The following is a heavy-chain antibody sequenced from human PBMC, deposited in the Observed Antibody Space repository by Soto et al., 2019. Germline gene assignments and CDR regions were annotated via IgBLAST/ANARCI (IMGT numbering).Heavy chain of an antibody. CDR2: IKSKTDGGTT. CDR1: GFTFSNAW. Sequence: EVQLVESGGGLVKPGGSLRLSCAASGFTFSNAWMSWVRQAPGKGLEWVGRIKSKTDGGTTDYAAPVKGTFTISRDDSKNTLYLQMNSLKTEDTAVYYCTTSNEDTDMVSFDYWGQGTPVTVSS. J-gene: IGHJ4*02. CDR3: TTSNEDTDMVSFDY. D-gene: IGHD5-18*01. V-gene: IGHV3-15*01.